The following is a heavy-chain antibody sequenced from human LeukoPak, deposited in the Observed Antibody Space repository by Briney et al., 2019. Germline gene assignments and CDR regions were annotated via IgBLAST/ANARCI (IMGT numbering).Heavy chain of an antibody. V-gene: IGHV3-9*01. J-gene: IGHJ4*02. CDR3: ARNWRLRLGELSALFDY. D-gene: IGHD3-16*02. Sequence: PGGSLRLSCAASGFTFDDYARNWVRKAPGKGLEWVSGIDWNGGTIGYADSVKGRFTISRDNAKNSLYLQMNSLRAEDTALYYCARNWRLRLGELSALFDYWGQGTLVTVSS. CDR2: IDWNGGTI. CDR1: GFTFDDYA.